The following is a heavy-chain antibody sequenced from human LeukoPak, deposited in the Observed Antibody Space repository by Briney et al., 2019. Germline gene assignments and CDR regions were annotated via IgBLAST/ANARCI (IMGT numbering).Heavy chain of an antibody. CDR3: VSTTADYYGSGSQYYYMDV. CDR2: IYSGGST. D-gene: IGHD3-10*01. CDR1: GFTVSSNY. Sequence: GGSLRLSCAASGFTVSSNYMSWVRQAPGKGLEWVSVIYSGGSTYYADSVKGRFTISRDNSKNTLYLQMNSLRAEDTAVYYCVSTTADYYGSGSQYYYMDVWGKGTTVTVSS. V-gene: IGHV3-66*02. J-gene: IGHJ6*03.